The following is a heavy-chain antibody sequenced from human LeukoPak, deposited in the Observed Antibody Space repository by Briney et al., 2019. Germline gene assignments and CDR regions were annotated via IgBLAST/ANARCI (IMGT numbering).Heavy chain of an antibody. Sequence: GGSLRLSCAASGFIFTNYFMSWVRQAPGKGLEWVASIKHDGSEKYHVDSVRGRFTISRDNTMNSLYLQMSSPRAEDTAVYYCATDRGWRTSGYYLYYFEYWGQGTLVTFSS. J-gene: IGHJ4*02. CDR1: GFIFTNYF. CDR3: ATDRGWRTSGYYLYYFEY. CDR2: IKHDGSEK. V-gene: IGHV3-7*01. D-gene: IGHD3-3*01.